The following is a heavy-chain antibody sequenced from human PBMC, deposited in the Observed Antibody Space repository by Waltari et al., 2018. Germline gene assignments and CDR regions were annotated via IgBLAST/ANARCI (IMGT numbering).Heavy chain of an antibody. J-gene: IGHJ2*01. CDR1: GGPFSSYA. Sequence: QVQLVQYGAEVKKPVSSVKVSCKASGGPFSSYAISWLRQAPGQGLEWMGGIIPIFGTANYGQKFQGRVTITADESTSTAYMELSRLRSEDTAVYYCARDLGVVVVAATDWYFDLWGRGTLVTVSS. V-gene: IGHV1-69*01. CDR2: IIPIFGTA. D-gene: IGHD2-15*01. CDR3: ARDLGVVVVAATDWYFDL.